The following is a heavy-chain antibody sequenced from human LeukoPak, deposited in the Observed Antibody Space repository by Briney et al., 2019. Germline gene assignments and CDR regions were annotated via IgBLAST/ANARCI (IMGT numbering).Heavy chain of an antibody. CDR2: IYYSGST. D-gene: IGHD3-10*01. J-gene: IGHJ4*02. V-gene: IGHV4-59*01. CDR1: GGSISSYY. CDR3: ARATMVRGVIPLN. Sequence: PSETLSLTCTVSGGSISSYYWSWIRQPPGKGLEWIGYIYYSGSTNYNPSLKSRVTISVDTSKNQFSLKLSSVTDADTAVYYCARATMVRGVIPLNWGQGTLVTVSS.